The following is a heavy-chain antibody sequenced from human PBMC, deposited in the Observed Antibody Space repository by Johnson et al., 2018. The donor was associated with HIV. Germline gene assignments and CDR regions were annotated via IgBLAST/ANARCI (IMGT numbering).Heavy chain of an antibody. V-gene: IGHV3-25*05. CDR3: ARERSYISSWYGDALDI. CDR2: VNPNGGST. CDR1: QFTFSSYY. D-gene: IGHD6-13*01. Sequence: VQLVESGGGLAKPAWSPRLSCAASQFTFSSYYMNCVRQAPGNALELVGQVNPNGGSTYLIDSGKDRFNPSRDNAKNTLHLQMNSVKTDDTALYYCARERSYISSWYGDALDIWGQGTMVTVSS. J-gene: IGHJ3*02.